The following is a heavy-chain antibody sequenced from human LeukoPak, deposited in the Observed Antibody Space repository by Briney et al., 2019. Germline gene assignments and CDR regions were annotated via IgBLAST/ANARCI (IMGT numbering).Heavy chain of an antibody. CDR3: ARDAAGFNSSWEFDY. J-gene: IGHJ4*02. CDR2: IHYSGAT. V-gene: IGHV4-59*01. D-gene: IGHD6-13*01. CDR1: GGSISSNY. Sequence: TASETLSLTCTVSGGSISSNYWSWIRQPPGEGLEWIGYIHYSGATNYNPSLKSRVTISADTSKNQFSLKLSSVTAADTAMYYCARDAAGFNSSWEFDYWGQGTLVTVSS.